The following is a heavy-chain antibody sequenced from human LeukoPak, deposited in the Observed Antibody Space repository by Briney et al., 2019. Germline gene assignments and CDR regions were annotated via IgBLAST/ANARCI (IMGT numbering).Heavy chain of an antibody. CDR2: IYSGGST. D-gene: IGHD6-6*01. CDR1: GFTVSSNY. J-gene: IGHJ4*02. V-gene: IGHV3-53*01. Sequence: GESLKISCAASGFTVSSNYMSWVRQAPGKGLEWVSVIYSGGSTYYADSVKGRFTISRDNSKNTLYLQMNSLRAEDTAVYYCARGMVEYSSSSAYYFDYWGQGTLVTVSS. CDR3: ARGMVEYSSSSAYYFDY.